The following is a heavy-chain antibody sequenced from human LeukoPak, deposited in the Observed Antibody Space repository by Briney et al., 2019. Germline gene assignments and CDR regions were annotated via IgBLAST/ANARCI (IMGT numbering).Heavy chain of an antibody. V-gene: IGHV3-23*01. CDR2: ISGSGGST. CDR1: GFTFSSYA. CDR3: AKVVIAVAGPHFDY. D-gene: IGHD6-19*01. J-gene: IGHJ4*02. Sequence: TGGSLRLSCAASGFTFSSYAMSWVRQAPGKGLEWVSAISGSGGSTYYADSVEGRFTISRDNSKNTLYLQMNSLRAEDTAVYYCAKVVIAVAGPHFDYWGQGTLVTVSS.